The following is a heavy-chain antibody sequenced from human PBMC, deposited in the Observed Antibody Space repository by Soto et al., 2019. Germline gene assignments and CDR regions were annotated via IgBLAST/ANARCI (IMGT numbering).Heavy chain of an antibody. V-gene: IGHV3-30*18. Sequence: QVQLVESGGGVVQPGWSLRLSCAASGFTFFNYGMHWVRQAPGKGLEWVAVISYDGSNKYYADSVKGRFTISRDNSKKTLYLQMNSLRAEDTAVYYCAKVIGVAAIDYWGQGTLVSVSS. CDR1: GFTFFNYG. CDR2: ISYDGSNK. J-gene: IGHJ4*02. D-gene: IGHD2-15*01. CDR3: AKVIGVAAIDY.